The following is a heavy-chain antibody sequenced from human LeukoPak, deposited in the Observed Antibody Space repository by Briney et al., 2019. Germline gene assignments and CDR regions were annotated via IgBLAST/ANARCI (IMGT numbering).Heavy chain of an antibody. CDR3: AKANYDILTGYLNYDAFDI. CDR1: GFIFRNYA. Sequence: PGASLRLSCAASGFIFRNYAMSWVRQAPGKGLEWVSAITGSGDTTYYADSVKGRFTISRDNSKNTLYLQMNSLRAEDTAVYYCAKANYDILTGYLNYDAFDIWGQGTMVTVSS. V-gene: IGHV3-23*01. D-gene: IGHD3-9*01. CDR2: ITGSGDTT. J-gene: IGHJ3*02.